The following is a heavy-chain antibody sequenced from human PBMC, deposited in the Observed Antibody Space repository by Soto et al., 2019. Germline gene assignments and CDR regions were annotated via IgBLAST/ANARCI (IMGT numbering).Heavy chain of an antibody. Sequence: QVQLVQSGAEVKKPGSSVKVSCKASGGTFSSYAISWVRQAPGQGLEWMGGIIPIFGTANYAQKFQGRVTSTADESTSTAYMELSSLRSEDTAVYYCARSRYCSSTSCYARSTHYFDYWGQGTLVTVSS. CDR1: GGTFSSYA. J-gene: IGHJ4*02. CDR2: IIPIFGTA. D-gene: IGHD2-2*01. CDR3: ARSRYCSSTSCYARSTHYFDY. V-gene: IGHV1-69*01.